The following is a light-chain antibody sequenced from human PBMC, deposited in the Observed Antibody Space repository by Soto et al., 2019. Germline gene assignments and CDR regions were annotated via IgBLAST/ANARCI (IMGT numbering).Light chain of an antibody. J-gene: IGKJ1*01. Sequence: EIVLTQSPGTLSLSPGERATLSCRATESVSSRYLAWYQQKPGQAPRLLIYGASSRATGSPDRFSGSGSATDFTLPISRPEPEDFGVYDCQQYGSSHPWTIGQGTRVEI. CDR3: QQYGSSHPWT. CDR1: ESVSSRY. CDR2: GAS. V-gene: IGKV3-20*01.